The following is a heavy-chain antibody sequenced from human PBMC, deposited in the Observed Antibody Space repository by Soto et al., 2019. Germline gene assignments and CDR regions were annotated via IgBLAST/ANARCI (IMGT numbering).Heavy chain of an antibody. J-gene: IGHJ4*02. CDR1: GGSFSGYY. CDR2: INHSGST. D-gene: IGHD4-17*01. CDR3: ARGQTQSPMTTTNFDY. Sequence: ASETLSLTCAVYGGSFSGYYWSWIRQPPGKGLEWIGEINHSGSTNYNPSLKSRVTISVDTSKNQFSLKLSSVTAADTAVYYCARGQTQSPMTTTNFDYWGQGTLVTVSS. V-gene: IGHV4-34*01.